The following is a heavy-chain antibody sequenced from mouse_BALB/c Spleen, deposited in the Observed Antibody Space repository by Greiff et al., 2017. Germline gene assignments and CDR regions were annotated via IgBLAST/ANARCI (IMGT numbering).Heavy chain of an antibody. CDR1: GYTFTDYW. J-gene: IGHJ3*01. V-gene: IGHV1-69*01. CDR3: ARDYYGSSYSWFAY. D-gene: IGHD1-1*01. CDR2: IDTSDSYT. Sequence: VQLQQPGAELVMPGASVKMSCKASGYTFTDYWMHWVKQRPGQGLEWIGAIDTSDSYTSYNQKFKGKATLTVDESSSTAYMQLSSLTSEDSAVYYCARDYYGSSYSWFAYWGQGTLVTVSA.